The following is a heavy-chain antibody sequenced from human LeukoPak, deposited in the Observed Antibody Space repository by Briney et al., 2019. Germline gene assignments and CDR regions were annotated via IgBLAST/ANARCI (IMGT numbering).Heavy chain of an antibody. CDR1: GGTFSNYA. Sequence: GSSVKVSCKASGGTFSNYAISWVRQAPGQGLEWMGGIIPIFGTANYAQKFQGRVTITADESTSTAYMELSSLRSEDTAVYYCARAPTHMAAPFDYWGQGTLVTVSS. J-gene: IGHJ4*02. D-gene: IGHD5-24*01. CDR2: IIPIFGTA. CDR3: ARAPTHMAAPFDY. V-gene: IGHV1-69*01.